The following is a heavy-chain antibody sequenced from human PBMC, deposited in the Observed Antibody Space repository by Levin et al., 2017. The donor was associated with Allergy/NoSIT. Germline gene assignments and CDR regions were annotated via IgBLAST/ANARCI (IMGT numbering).Heavy chain of an antibody. CDR2: IKQDGSEK. CDR3: ARDRGYSYGPSYYYYGMDV. V-gene: IGHV3-7*01. J-gene: IGHJ6*02. D-gene: IGHD5-18*01. Sequence: GESLKISCAASGFTFSSYWMSWVRQAPGKGLEWVANIKQDGSEKYYVDSVKGRFTISRDNAKNSLYLQMNSLRAEDTAVYYCARDRGYSYGPSYYYYGMDVWGQGTTVTVSS. CDR1: GFTFSSYW.